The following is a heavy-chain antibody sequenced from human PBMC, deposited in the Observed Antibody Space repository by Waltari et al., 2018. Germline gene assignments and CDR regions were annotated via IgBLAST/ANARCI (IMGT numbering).Heavy chain of an antibody. D-gene: IGHD3-22*01. J-gene: IGHJ4*02. V-gene: IGHV1-18*01. Sequence: QVQLVQSGAEVKKPGASVKVSCKASGYTFTTYVVAWVRQAPGQGLEWMGWISGYNGDTKFAQKFQDRLTMTTDTSTDTAYMELRSLRSDDTAVYYCARLYDNSYYNYASDYWGQGTLVTVSS. CDR2: ISGYNGDT. CDR1: GYTFTTYV. CDR3: ARLYDNSYYNYASDY.